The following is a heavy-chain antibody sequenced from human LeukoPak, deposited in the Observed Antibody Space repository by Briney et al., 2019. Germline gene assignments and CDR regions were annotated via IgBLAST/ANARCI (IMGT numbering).Heavy chain of an antibody. V-gene: IGHV3-21*01. J-gene: IGHJ4*02. CDR1: GFTFSSYS. CDR2: ISSSSSYI. D-gene: IGHD5-12*01. CDR3: ARDSDKVATFDY. Sequence: GGSLRLSCAASGFTFSSYSMNWVRQAPGKGLEWVSSISSSSSYIYYADSVKGRFTISRDNAKNSLYLQMNSLRAEDTAVYYCARDSDKVATFDYWGQGTLVTVSS.